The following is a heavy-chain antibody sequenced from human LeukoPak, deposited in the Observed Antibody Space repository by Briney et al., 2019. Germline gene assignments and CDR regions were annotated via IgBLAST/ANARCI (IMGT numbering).Heavy chain of an antibody. J-gene: IGHJ3*02. CDR2: IYYSGST. D-gene: IGHD6-13*01. Sequence: SQTLSLTCTVSGGSISSGDYYWSWIRQPPGKGLEWIGYIYYSGSTYYNPSLKSRVTISVGTSKNQFSLKLSSVTAADTAVYYCARGRVSPRHFDIWGQGTMVTVSS. V-gene: IGHV4-30-4*08. CDR1: GGSISSGDYY. CDR3: ARGRVSPRHFDI.